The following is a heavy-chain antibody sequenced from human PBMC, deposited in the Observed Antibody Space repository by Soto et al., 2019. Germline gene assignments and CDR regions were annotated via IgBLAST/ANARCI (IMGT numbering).Heavy chain of an antibody. CDR3: ARRHLAVAVSPWFDP. CDR1: GLSITDSEMG. D-gene: IGHD6-19*01. V-gene: IGHV2-26*01. Sequence: QVTLKESGPVLVKPTETLTLRCTVSGLSITDSEMGVSWIRQPPGQPREWLAHIDSSGEKSYRTFLKNRLAISKDTSKSQIVLTMTNMDPADTATYYCARRHLAVAVSPWFDPWCQGSPVTVSS. J-gene: IGHJ5*02. CDR2: IDSSGEK.